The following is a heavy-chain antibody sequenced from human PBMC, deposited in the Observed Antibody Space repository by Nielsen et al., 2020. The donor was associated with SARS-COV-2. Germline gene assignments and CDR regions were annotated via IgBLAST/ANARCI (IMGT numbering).Heavy chain of an antibody. CDR2: INPSGGGT. J-gene: IGHJ5*02. Sequence: ASVKVSCKASGYMFTTYYIHWVRQAPGQGLEWMGIINPSGGGTSYAQRFQDRVTMTRDTSTSTVYMELSSLRSEDSAVYYCARKDGQDNWFDPWGQGTLVTVSS. CDR1: GYMFTTYY. D-gene: IGHD5-24*01. CDR3: ARKDGQDNWFDP. V-gene: IGHV1-46*01.